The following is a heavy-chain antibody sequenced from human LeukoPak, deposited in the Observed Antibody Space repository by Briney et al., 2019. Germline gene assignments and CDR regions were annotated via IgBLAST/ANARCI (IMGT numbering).Heavy chain of an antibody. V-gene: IGHV4-39*07. D-gene: IGHD3-10*01. J-gene: IGHJ6*03. CDR3: ARGYYGSGSYYENYYYYYMDV. CDR1: GGSISSSSYY. CDR2: IYYSGST. Sequence: PSETLSLTCTVSGGSISSSSYYWGWIRQPPGKGLEWTGSIYYSGSTYYNPSLKSRVTISVDTSKNQFSLKLSSVTAADTAVYYCARGYYGSGSYYENYYYYYMDVWGKGTTVTISS.